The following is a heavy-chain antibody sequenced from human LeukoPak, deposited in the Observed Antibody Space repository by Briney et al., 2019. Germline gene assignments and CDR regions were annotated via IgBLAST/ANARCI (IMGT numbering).Heavy chain of an antibody. D-gene: IGHD3-22*01. CDR1: GGSINSYY. Sequence: ASETLSLTCTVSGGSINSYYWSWIRQPPGKGLEWIGYIYYSGSTNYNPSLKSRVTISVDTSKNQFSLKLSSVTAADTAVYYCARQRASDSSGYYLDYWGQGTLVTVSP. CDR3: ARQRASDSSGYYLDY. V-gene: IGHV4-59*08. J-gene: IGHJ4*02. CDR2: IYYSGST.